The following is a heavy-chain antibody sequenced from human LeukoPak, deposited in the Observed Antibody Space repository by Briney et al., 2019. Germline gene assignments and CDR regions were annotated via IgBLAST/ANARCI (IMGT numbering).Heavy chain of an antibody. CDR1: GGSTSSGDYY. V-gene: IGHV4-30-4*01. CDR2: IYYSGST. J-gene: IGHJ4*02. D-gene: IGHD4-17*01. CDR3: ASYYGDSSLVDY. Sequence: SQTLSLTCTVSGGSTSSGDYYWSWIRQPPGKGLEWVGYIYYSGSTYYNPSLKSRVTISVDTSKNQFSLKLSSVTAADTAVYYCASYYGDSSLVDYWGQGTLVTVSS.